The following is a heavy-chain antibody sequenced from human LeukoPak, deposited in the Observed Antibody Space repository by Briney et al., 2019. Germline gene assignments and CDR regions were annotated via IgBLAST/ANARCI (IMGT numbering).Heavy chain of an antibody. CDR2: ITSGGNT. Sequence: GGSLRLSCAASGFTFSSSAMSWVRQAPGQGLEWVSGITSGGNTYYADSVKGRFTVSRDNSKNTLFLQMNSLRAEDTALYYCAKAYDSSPAEYWGKGTLVTVSS. V-gene: IGHV3-23*01. J-gene: IGHJ4*02. CDR1: GFTFSSSA. CDR3: AKAYDSSPAEY. D-gene: IGHD3-22*01.